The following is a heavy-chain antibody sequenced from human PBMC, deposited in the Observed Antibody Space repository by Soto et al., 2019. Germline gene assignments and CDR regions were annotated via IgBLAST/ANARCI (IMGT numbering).Heavy chain of an antibody. Sequence: TSETLSLTCNVSGASLGRYYWSWIRQPPGKGLEWVGRIYATGDTDYNPSLKGRISMSVDMSKKQFSLTLRSVTAADTAIYYCVRDGTKNLRDRFEPWGRGILVTVS. V-gene: IGHV4-4*07. J-gene: IGHJ5*02. CDR2: IYATGDT. CDR3: VRDGTKNLRDRFEP. D-gene: IGHD1-26*01. CDR1: GASLGRYY.